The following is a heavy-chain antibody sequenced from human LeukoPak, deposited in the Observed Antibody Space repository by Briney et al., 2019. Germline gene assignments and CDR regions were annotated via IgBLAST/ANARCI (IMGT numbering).Heavy chain of an antibody. D-gene: IGHD3-22*01. Sequence: GGSLRLSCAASEFSVGSNYMTWVRQAPGKGLEWVAVISYDGSDKYYADSVKGRFTISRDNSKNTLYLQMNSLRAEDTAVYFCAKDDYYDSSGDPNWFDPWGQGTLVTVSS. V-gene: IGHV3-30*18. J-gene: IGHJ5*02. CDR2: ISYDGSDK. CDR3: AKDDYYDSSGDPNWFDP. CDR1: EFSVGSNY.